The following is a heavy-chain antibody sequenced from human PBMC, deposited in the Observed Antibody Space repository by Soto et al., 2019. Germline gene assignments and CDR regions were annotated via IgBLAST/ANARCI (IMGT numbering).Heavy chain of an antibody. CDR2: IYYSGST. D-gene: IGHD3-10*01. V-gene: IGHV4-31*03. CDR3: ARDREVRGVIIADGMDV. CDR1: GGSISSGGYY. Sequence: QVQLQESGPGLVKPSQTLSLTCTVSGGSISSGGYYWSWIRQHPGKGLEWSGYIYYSGSTYYNPALKSRVTISVDTSKNQCSLKLSSVTAADTAVYYCARDREVRGVIIADGMDVWGQGTTVTVSS. J-gene: IGHJ6*02.